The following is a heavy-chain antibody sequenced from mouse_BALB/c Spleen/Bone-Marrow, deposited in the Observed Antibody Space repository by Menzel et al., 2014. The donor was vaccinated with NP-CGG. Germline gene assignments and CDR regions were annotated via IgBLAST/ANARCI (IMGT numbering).Heavy chain of an antibody. V-gene: IGHV5-2*01. J-gene: IGHJ3*01. CDR1: EYEFPSHD. D-gene: IGHD1-1*01. CDR2: INSDGGST. Sequence: DVKLVESGGGLVQPGESLKLSCESNEYEFPSHDMSWVRKTPEKRLELVAAINSDGGSTFYPDTMERRFIISRDNTKKTLYLQMSSLRSEDTALYYCVRQGDYGSSWFAYWGQGTLVTVSA. CDR3: VRQGDYGSSWFAY.